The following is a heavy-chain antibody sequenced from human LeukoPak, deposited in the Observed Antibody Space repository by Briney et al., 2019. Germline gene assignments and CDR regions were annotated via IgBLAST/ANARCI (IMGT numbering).Heavy chain of an antibody. V-gene: IGHV3-21*01. D-gene: IGHD3-10*01. J-gene: IGHJ4*02. CDR1: GFTFSSYN. Sequence: GGSLRLSCAASGFTFSSYNMNWVRQAPGKGLEWVSSISSSSNYIYYADSVKGRFTISRDNAKNSVYLQVNSQRAEDTALYYCARESGSPDYWGQGTLVTVSS. CDR3: ARESGSPDY. CDR2: ISSSSNYI.